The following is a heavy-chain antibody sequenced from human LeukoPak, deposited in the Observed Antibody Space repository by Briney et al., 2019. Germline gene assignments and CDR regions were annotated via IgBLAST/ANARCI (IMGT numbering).Heavy chain of an antibody. CDR3: ARRTLHDSSGYTDAFDM. V-gene: IGHV5-51*01. CDR2: IYPGDSET. J-gene: IGHJ3*02. D-gene: IGHD3-22*01. Sequence: GESLKIPCKGSGYSFTSYWIGWVRQMPGKGLEWMGIIYPGDSETRYSPSFQGQVTISADKSISTAYLQWSSLKASDTAMYYCARRTLHDSSGYTDAFDMRGQGTMVTVSS. CDR1: GYSFTSYW.